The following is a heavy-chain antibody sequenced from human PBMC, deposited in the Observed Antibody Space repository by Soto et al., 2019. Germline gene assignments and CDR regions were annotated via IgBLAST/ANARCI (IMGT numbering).Heavy chain of an antibody. CDR3: ARHRLGLDY. CDR1: GGSISSYY. Sequence: SETLSLTCTVSGGSISSYYWSWIRQPPGKGLDYIGYIHYSGSTNYNPSLKSRVTISLDTSKNQFSLKLSSVTAADTAVYYCARHRLGLDYWGQGTLVPGSS. V-gene: IGHV4-59*08. D-gene: IGHD1-26*01. CDR2: IHYSGST. J-gene: IGHJ4*02.